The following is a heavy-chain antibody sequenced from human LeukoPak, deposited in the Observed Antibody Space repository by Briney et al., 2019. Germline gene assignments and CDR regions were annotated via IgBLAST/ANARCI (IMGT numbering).Heavy chain of an antibody. V-gene: IGHV4-34*01. J-gene: IGHJ6*02. CDR3: ARYCSGGSCYYYYYYGMDV. CDR2: INHGGST. Sequence: PSETLSLTSAVYGGSFSGYYWSWIRQPPGKGLEWIGEINHGGSTNYNPSLKSRVTISVDTSKNQFSLKLSSVTAADTAVYYCARYCSGGSCYYYYYYGMDVWGQGTTVTVSS. D-gene: IGHD2-15*01. CDR1: GGSFSGYY.